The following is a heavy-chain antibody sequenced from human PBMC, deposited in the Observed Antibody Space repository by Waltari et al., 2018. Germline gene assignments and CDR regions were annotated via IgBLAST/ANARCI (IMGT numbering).Heavy chain of an antibody. CDR1: GGSISSGDYY. D-gene: IGHD3-16*01. Sequence: QVQLQESGPGLVKPSQTLSLTCTFSGGSISSGDYYWSWIRQPPGKGLEWIGYIYYSGSTYYNPSLKSRVTISVDTSKNQFSLKLSSVTAADTAVYYCARYPKGGDYYYYMDVWGKGTTVTISS. V-gene: IGHV4-30-4*08. CDR3: ARYPKGGDYYYYMDV. J-gene: IGHJ6*03. CDR2: IYYSGST.